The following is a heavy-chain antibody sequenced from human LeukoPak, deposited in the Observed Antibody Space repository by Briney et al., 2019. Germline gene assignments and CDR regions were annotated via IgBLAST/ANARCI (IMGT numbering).Heavy chain of an antibody. Sequence: GGSLRLSCAASGFTFSSYCMNWVRQAPGKGLEWVANIEQDGSEKYYVDSVKGRFTISRDNANNSVYLQMNSLRAEDTALYYCARISGSSKKYFQHWGQGTLVTVSS. V-gene: IGHV3-7*01. CDR2: IEQDGSEK. CDR3: ARISGSSKKYFQH. J-gene: IGHJ1*01. CDR1: GFTFSSYC. D-gene: IGHD1-26*01.